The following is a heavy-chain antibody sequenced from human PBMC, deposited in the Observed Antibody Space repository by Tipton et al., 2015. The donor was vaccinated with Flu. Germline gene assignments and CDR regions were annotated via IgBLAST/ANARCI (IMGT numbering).Heavy chain of an antibody. V-gene: IGHV4-59*08. CDR1: GDSISSFY. D-gene: IGHD6-13*01. CDR2: IYYSGST. J-gene: IGHJ6*02. Sequence: TLSLTCSVSGDSISSFYWSWIRQPPGKGPEWIGYIYYSGSTNYNPSLKSRVTISVDTSKNQFSLKLSSVTAADTAVYYCARDSAAHYGMDVWGQGTTVTVSS. CDR3: ARDSAAHYGMDV.